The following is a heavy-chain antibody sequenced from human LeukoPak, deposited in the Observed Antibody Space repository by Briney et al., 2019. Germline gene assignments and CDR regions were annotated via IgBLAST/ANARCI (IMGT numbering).Heavy chain of an antibody. V-gene: IGHV3-23*01. CDR2: ISGSGGST. CDR3: AKFHCSSTSCYLKSNYYFDY. CDR1: GFTFSSYE. D-gene: IGHD2-2*01. J-gene: IGHJ4*02. Sequence: GGSLRLSCAASGFTFSSYEMNWVRQAPGKGLEWVSAISGSGGSTYYADSVKGRFTISRDNSKNTLYLQMNSLRAEDTAVYYCAKFHCSSTSCYLKSNYYFDYWGQGTLVTVSS.